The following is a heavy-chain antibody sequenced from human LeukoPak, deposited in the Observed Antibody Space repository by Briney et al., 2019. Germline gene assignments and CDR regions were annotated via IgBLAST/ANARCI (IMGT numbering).Heavy chain of an antibody. Sequence: ASVKVSCKASGYTFTGHYMHWVRQAPGQGLEWMGIINPSGGSTSYAQKFQGRVTMTRDMSTSTVYMELSSLRSEDTAVYYCARGPPLWFGELLVWFDPWGQGTLVTVSS. D-gene: IGHD3-10*01. J-gene: IGHJ5*02. CDR1: GYTFTGHY. CDR2: INPSGGST. V-gene: IGHV1-46*01. CDR3: ARGPPLWFGELLVWFDP.